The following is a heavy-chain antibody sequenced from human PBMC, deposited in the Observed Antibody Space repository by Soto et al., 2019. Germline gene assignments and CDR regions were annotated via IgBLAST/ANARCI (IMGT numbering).Heavy chain of an antibody. V-gene: IGHV1-46*02. CDR1: GYTFKSFY. Sequence: QVQRVQSGAEVKKPGASVKVSCTASGYTFKSFYMHWVRQAPGQGLEWIGMINPTDGSVSFAQKFQDRVTLTTDRPTSTVYMELSSLTREDTAVYFCARDFGRHGAVDTTGWFDPWGQGTLVTVSS. D-gene: IGHD3-3*01. CDR3: ARDFGRHGAVDTTGWFDP. CDR2: INPTDGSV. J-gene: IGHJ5*02.